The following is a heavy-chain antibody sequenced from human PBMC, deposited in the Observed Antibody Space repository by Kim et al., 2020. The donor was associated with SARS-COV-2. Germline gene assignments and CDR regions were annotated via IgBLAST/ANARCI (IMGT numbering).Heavy chain of an antibody. D-gene: IGHD1-20*01. CDR1: GFSFSTYW. CDR3: GGGYRSKPGMG. Sequence: GESLRLSCAASGFSFSTYWMSWVRQVPGKGLEWLANIKYDGTDKQYVDSVRGRLTISRDNAKNSLYLQLNSLRVDDTAVYYCGGGYRSKPGMGWGQGTLVTVSS. J-gene: IGHJ1*01. CDR2: IKYDGTDK. V-gene: IGHV3-7*03.